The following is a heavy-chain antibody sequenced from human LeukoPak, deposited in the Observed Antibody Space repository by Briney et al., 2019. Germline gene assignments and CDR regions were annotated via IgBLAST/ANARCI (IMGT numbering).Heavy chain of an antibody. V-gene: IGHV3-7*01. D-gene: IGHD3-10*01. J-gene: IGHJ4*02. CDR2: IGEDGSEK. CDR3: ARGGSRGSADY. CDR1: GFTFSSYW. Sequence: PGGSLRLSCAASGFTFSSYWMSWVRQAPGKGLEWVANIGEDGSEKYYVDPVKGRFTISRDNAKNSLYLQVNSLRAEDTAVYYCARGGSRGSADYWGQGTLVTVSS.